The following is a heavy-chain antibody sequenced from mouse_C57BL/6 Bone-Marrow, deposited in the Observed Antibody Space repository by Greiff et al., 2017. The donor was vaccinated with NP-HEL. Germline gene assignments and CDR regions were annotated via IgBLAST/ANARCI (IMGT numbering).Heavy chain of an antibody. CDR2: IDPNSGGT. D-gene: IGHD2-1*01. Sequence: QVQLKQPGAELVKPGASVKLSCKASGYTFTSYWMHWVKQRPGRGLEWIGRIDPNSGGTKYNEKFKSKATLTVDKPSSTAYMQRSSLTSEDSAVYYCARREDGNYRYAMDYWGQGTSVTVSS. CDR1: GYTFTSYW. J-gene: IGHJ4*01. V-gene: IGHV1-72*01. CDR3: ARREDGNYRYAMDY.